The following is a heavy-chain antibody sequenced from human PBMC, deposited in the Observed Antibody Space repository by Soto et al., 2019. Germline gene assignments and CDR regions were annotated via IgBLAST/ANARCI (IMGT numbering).Heavy chain of an antibody. CDR2: INHSGST. V-gene: IGHV4-34*01. D-gene: IGHD2-2*02. CDR1: GGSFSGYY. J-gene: IGHJ6*03. CDR3: ARGRPIYYYYYYMDV. Sequence: PSETLSLTCAVYGGSFSGYYWSWIRQPPGKGLEWIGEINHSGSTNYNPSLKSRVTISVDTSKNQFSLKLSSVTAADTAVYYCARGRPIYYYYYYMDVWGKGTTVTVSS.